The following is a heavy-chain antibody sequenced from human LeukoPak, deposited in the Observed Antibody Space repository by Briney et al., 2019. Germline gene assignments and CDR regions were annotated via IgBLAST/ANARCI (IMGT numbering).Heavy chain of an antibody. Sequence: PGGSLRLSCAASGFTFSSYWMHWVRQAPGKGLVWVSRINSDGSSTSYADSVKGRFTISRDNAKNTLYLQMNSLRAEDTAVYYCAGPTCLRGAYCSTNFWGQGTLVTVSS. D-gene: IGHD2-2*01. CDR2: INSDGSST. CDR1: GFTFSSYW. CDR3: AGPTCLRGAYCSTNF. J-gene: IGHJ4*02. V-gene: IGHV3-74*01.